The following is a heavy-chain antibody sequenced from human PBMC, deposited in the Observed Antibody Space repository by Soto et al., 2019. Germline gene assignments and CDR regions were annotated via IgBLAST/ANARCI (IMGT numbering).Heavy chain of an antibody. CDR1: GYTFTSYY. Sequence: QVQLVQSGAEVKKPGASVKISCKASGYTFTSYYMHWVRQAPGQGLEWMGIINPSGGSTNYAQKLHGRVARTRDTSTSTVYMELNSLRSEDTAVYYCARPPYPGCINAVCYPLDYWGQGTLVTVYS. V-gene: IGHV1-46*01. J-gene: IGHJ4*02. D-gene: IGHD2-8*01. CDR3: ARPPYPGCINAVCYPLDY. CDR2: INPSGGST.